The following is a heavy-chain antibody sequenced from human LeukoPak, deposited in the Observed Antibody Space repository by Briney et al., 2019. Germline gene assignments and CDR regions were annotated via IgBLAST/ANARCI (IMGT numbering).Heavy chain of an antibody. J-gene: IGHJ6*02. Sequence: GGSLRLSCAASGFTFSSYGMHWVRRAPGKGLEWVAVIWYDGSNKYYADSVKGRFTISRDNSKDTLYLQMNSLRAEDTAVYYCARDPYGDLLYYYYGMDVWGQGTTVTVSS. V-gene: IGHV3-33*01. CDR3: ARDPYGDLLYYYYGMDV. CDR1: GFTFSSYG. CDR2: IWYDGSNK. D-gene: IGHD4-17*01.